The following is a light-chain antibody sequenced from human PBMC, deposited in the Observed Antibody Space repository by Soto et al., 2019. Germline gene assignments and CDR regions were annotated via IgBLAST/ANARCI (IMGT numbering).Light chain of an antibody. CDR1: QGIYNY. CDR2: AAS. CDR3: QKYDSVPFT. Sequence: DIQMTQSPSSLSASAGDRVTITCRASQGIYNYLAWYQQKPGKVPKLLIYAASTLLSGVPSRFSGRGSGTDFTLTISSLQPEDVATYYCQKYDSVPFTFGPGTTVEIK. J-gene: IGKJ3*01. V-gene: IGKV1-27*01.